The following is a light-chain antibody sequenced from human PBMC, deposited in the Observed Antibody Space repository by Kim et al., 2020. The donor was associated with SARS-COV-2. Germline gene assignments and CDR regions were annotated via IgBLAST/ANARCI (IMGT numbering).Light chain of an antibody. V-gene: IGKV1-17*01. J-gene: IGKJ2*01. Sequence: SESVGDRVSIHGRAGQGMSDDLGGNQRNPGRAPKRLIYSAASLDGGVPSRFSGGGSGTAFTLTISSRQPEDFATYYFLQHNTYPYTLGQGTKLEI. CDR3: LQHNTYPYT. CDR2: SAA. CDR1: QGMSDD.